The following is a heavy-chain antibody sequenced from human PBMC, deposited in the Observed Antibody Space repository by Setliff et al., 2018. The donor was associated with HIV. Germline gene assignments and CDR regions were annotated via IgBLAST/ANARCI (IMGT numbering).Heavy chain of an antibody. CDR2: MHTSGNT. Sequence: TLSLTCTSSGDSISGYYWSWIRQPAGKGLEWIGRMHTSGNTNYNPSLKSRVTMSVDTSKNQFSLRLSSVTAADTAVYYCARGRYSYGPGWFDSWAQGAVVTVSS. J-gene: IGHJ5*01. V-gene: IGHV4-4*07. CDR3: ARGRYSYGPGWFDS. D-gene: IGHD5-18*01. CDR1: GDSISGYY.